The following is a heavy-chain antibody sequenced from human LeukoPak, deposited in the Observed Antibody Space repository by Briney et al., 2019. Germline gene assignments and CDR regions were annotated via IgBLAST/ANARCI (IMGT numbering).Heavy chain of an antibody. J-gene: IGHJ4*02. Sequence: GGSLTLSCAASGFTFSTYTMNWVRQAPGKGLEWVSSISSSNSYINYVDSVKVRFTISRDNAKNSLYLQMNSLRAEDTAVYYCARDGGSSWYFDYWGQGTLVTV. V-gene: IGHV3-21*01. D-gene: IGHD6-13*01. CDR3: ARDGGSSWYFDY. CDR1: GFTFSTYT. CDR2: ISSSNSYI.